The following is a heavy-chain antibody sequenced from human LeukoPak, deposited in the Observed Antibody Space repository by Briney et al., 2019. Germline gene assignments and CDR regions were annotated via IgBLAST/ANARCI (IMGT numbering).Heavy chain of an antibody. CDR1: GASISGSSYY. V-gene: IGHV4-39*07. CDR3: AQGAVYSGGYYQLDY. CDR2: QYTSGTT. D-gene: IGHD1-26*01. J-gene: IGHJ4*02. Sequence: PSETLSLTCTVSGASISGSSYYWVWIRQPPGKGLEWIGCQYTSGTTHYNPSLKSRVTISVDTSKNHLSLRLDSVTAADTAVYYCAQGAVYSGGYYQLDYWGQGTLVTVSS.